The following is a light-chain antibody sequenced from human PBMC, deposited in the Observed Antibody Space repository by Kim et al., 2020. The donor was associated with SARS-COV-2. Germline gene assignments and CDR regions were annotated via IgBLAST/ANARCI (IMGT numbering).Light chain of an antibody. V-gene: IGLV3-21*04. J-gene: IGLJ3*02. CDR2: YDS. Sequence: SYELTQPPSVSVAPGKTARITCGGDIIGSKHVHWYQQRPGQAPVLVIYYDSDRPTGIPERFSGSNSGNTATLTISTVEAGDEADYHCQVWDSCSDHPVFG. CDR1: IIGSKH. CDR3: QVWDSCSDHPV.